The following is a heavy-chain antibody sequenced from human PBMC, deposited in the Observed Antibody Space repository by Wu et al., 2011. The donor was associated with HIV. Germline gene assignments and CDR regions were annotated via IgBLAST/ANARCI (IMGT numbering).Heavy chain of an antibody. CDR1: GGTFNSYG. CDR3: ARDGGWDYDY. D-gene: IGHD1-7*01. V-gene: IGHV1-18*01. Sequence: QVQLVQSGAEVKKPGSSVKVSCKASGGTFNSYGIAWVRQAPGQGLEWMGWVGTYNGATKYAQKFQGRVTITADTSANAAYMELTSLTFDDSAVYYCARDGGWDYDYWGQGALVIVSS. CDR2: VGTYNGAT. J-gene: IGHJ4*02.